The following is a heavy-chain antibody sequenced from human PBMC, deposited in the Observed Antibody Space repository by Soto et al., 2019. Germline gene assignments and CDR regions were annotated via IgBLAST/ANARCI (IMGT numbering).Heavy chain of an antibody. D-gene: IGHD3-16*02. J-gene: IGHJ4*02. CDR1: GFSLSTSGVG. CDR2: IYWNDDK. Sequence: ESGPTLVNPTQTLTLTCTFSGFSLSTSGVGVGWIRQPPGKALEWLALIYWNDDKRYSPSLKSRLTITKDTSKNQVVLTMTNMDPVDTATYYCAHSYDYVWGSYRMPFDYWGQGTLVTVSS. V-gene: IGHV2-5*01. CDR3: AHSYDYVWGSYRMPFDY.